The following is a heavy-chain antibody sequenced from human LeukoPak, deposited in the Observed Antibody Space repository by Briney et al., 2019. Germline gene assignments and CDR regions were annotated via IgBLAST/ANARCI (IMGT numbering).Heavy chain of an antibody. CDR3: ATLVVPAAMSWFDP. J-gene: IGHJ5*02. CDR1: GGSISSYY. D-gene: IGHD2-2*01. Sequence: PSETLSLTCTVSGGSISSYYWSWIRQPPGRGLEWIGYIYYSGSTNYNPSLKSRITISVDTSKNQFSLKLSSVTAADTAVYYCATLVVPAAMSWFDPWGQGTLVTVSS. CDR2: IYYSGST. V-gene: IGHV4-59*01.